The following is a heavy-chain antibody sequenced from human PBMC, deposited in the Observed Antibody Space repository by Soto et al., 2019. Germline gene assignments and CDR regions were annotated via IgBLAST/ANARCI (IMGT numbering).Heavy chain of an antibody. D-gene: IGHD6-13*01. V-gene: IGHV1-58*02. CDR1: GFTFTSSA. CDR2: IVVGSGNT. Sequence: ASVKVSFKASGFTFTSSAMQWVRQARGQRLEWIGWIVVGSGNTNYAQKFQERVTITRDMSTSTAYMELSSLRSEDTAVYYCAANSRQKLVLDYWGQGTLVTVSS. J-gene: IGHJ4*02. CDR3: AANSRQKLVLDY.